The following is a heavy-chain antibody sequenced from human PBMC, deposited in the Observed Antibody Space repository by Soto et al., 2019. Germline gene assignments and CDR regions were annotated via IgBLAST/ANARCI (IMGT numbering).Heavy chain of an antibody. D-gene: IGHD1-1*01. J-gene: IGHJ4*02. V-gene: IGHV1-18*01. CDR2: ISGYDGDT. CDR3: ARDVYSTGTTGGIDY. Sequence: QVQLVQSGAEAKKPGASVKVSCKASGYSFTSYGISWVRQAPGQGLEWMGWISGYDGDTNYEQNLQGRVTMTTDTSTSTAYMELRSLRSDDTALYYCARDVYSTGTTGGIDYWGQGTLVTVSS. CDR1: GYSFTSYG.